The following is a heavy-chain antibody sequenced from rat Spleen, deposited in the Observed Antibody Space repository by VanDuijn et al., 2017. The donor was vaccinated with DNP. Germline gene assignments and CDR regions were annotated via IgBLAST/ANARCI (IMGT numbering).Heavy chain of an antibody. CDR1: GFSFSDYY. J-gene: IGHJ2*01. CDR2: ISYDGRSA. V-gene: IGHV5-22*01. D-gene: IGHD1-4*01. CDR3: ARHVLPLRVWDY. Sequence: EVQLVESGGGLVQPGRSLKLSCAASGFSFSDYYMAWVRQAPSKGLEWVAYISYDGRSAYNGDSVKGRFTIPRDNAKSTLYLQMNSLRYEDMATYYCARHVLPLRVWDYWGQGVMVTVSS.